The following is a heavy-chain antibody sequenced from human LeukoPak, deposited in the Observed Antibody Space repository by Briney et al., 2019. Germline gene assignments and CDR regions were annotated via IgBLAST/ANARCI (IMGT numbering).Heavy chain of an antibody. CDR3: AKTTRGPGLGGWVYLN. CDR1: GFTFDDYA. CDR2: ISWNSGSI. J-gene: IGHJ4*02. Sequence: GGSLRLSCAASGFTFDDYAMHWVRQAPGKGLEWVSGISWNSGSIGYADSVKGRFTISRDNAKNSLYLQMNSLRAEDTALYYCAKTTRGPGLGGWVYLNWGQGTLVTVSS. D-gene: IGHD6-19*01. V-gene: IGHV3-9*01.